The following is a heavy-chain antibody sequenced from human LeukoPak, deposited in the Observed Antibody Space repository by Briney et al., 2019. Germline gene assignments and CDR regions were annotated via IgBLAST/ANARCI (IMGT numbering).Heavy chain of an antibody. Sequence: SVKVSCKASGGTFSSYAISWVRQAPGQGLEWMGRIIPILGIANYAQKFQGRVTITADKSTSTAYMELSSLRSEDTAVYYCAREDYGGDKFDYWGQGTLVTVSS. CDR2: IIPILGIA. CDR1: GGTFSSYA. D-gene: IGHD4-23*01. J-gene: IGHJ4*02. V-gene: IGHV1-69*04. CDR3: AREDYGGDKFDY.